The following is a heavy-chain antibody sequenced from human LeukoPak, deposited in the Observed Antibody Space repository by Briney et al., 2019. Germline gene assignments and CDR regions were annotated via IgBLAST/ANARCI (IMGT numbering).Heavy chain of an antibody. CDR1: GGSISSSSYY. Sequence: PSETLSLTCTVSGGSISSSSYYWGWIRQPPGKGLEWIGSIYYSGSTYYNPSLKSRVTISVDTSKNQFSLKLSSVTAADTGVYYCARQEPLYYYDSSGHPWDFDYWGQGTLVTVSS. CDR2: IYYSGST. D-gene: IGHD3-22*01. CDR3: ARQEPLYYYDSSGHPWDFDY. J-gene: IGHJ4*02. V-gene: IGHV4-39*01.